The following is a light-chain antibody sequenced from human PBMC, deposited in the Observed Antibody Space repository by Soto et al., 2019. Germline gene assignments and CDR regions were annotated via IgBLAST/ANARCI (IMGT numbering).Light chain of an antibody. J-gene: IGKJ5*01. CDR2: GAC. CDR1: QSVSSSY. CDR3: QPYGSS. V-gene: IGKV3-20*01. Sequence: VLTHLPSTLSLSPGERPTLSCRTSQSVSSSYLAWYEQTPGQVTRLLIYGACSRATGFTDRLSGSGSGIDFTRLIRSLYAEYYALYYGQPYGSSFGQGTRLEI.